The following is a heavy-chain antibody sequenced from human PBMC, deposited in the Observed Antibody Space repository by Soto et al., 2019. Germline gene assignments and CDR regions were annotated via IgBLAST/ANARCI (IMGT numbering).Heavy chain of an antibody. CDR2: IYHSGST. V-gene: IGHV4-4*02. D-gene: IGHD3-3*01. Sequence: SETLSLTCAVSGGSISSSNWWSWVRQPTGKGLEWIGEIYHSGSTNYNPSLKSRVTISVDKSKNQFSLKLSSVTAADTAVYYCAGILSHYDFWSGYRYYFDYWGQGTLVTVSS. J-gene: IGHJ4*02. CDR3: AGILSHYDFWSGYRYYFDY. CDR1: GGSISSSNW.